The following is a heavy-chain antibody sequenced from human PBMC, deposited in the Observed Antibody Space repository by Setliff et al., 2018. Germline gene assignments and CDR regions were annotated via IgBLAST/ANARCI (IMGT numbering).Heavy chain of an antibody. CDR2: IFPADADT. V-gene: IGHV5-51*01. CDR3: AQKHQRASWAFAP. CDR1: RDSFTNYW. J-gene: IGHJ5*02. D-gene: IGHD2-2*01. Sequence: GESLKISCKESRDSFTNYWIIWVRQVPGKGLEWMGMIFPADADTRYNPSFKGQVTMSLDRSITTAYLQWDSLKASDTAIYYCAQKHQRASWAFAPWGRGTLVTVSS.